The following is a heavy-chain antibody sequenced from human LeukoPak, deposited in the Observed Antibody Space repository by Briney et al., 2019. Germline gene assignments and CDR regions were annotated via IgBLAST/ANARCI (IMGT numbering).Heavy chain of an antibody. CDR2: IYSGGSA. D-gene: IGHD6-6*01. V-gene: IGHV3-66*02. J-gene: IGHJ3*02. CDR1: GFTVSSNY. Sequence: GGSLRLSCAASGFTVSSNYMSWVRQAPGKGLEWVSVIYSGGSAYYADSVKGRFTVSRDDSKNTLYLQMNSLRAEDTAVYYCAKERGKIAARQDFDIWGQGTMVTVSS. CDR3: AKERGKIAARQDFDI.